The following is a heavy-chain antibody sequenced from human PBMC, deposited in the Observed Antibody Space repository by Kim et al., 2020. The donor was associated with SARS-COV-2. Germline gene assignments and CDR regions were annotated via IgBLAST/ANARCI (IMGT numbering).Heavy chain of an antibody. D-gene: IGHD3-22*01. CDR3: TRPEYYYDSSGYYSRYYYYGMDV. J-gene: IGHJ6*01. V-gene: IGHV3-49*04. Sequence: YAMGWVRQAPGKGLEWVGFIRSKAYGGTTEYAASVKGRFTISRDDSKSIAYLQMNSLKTEDTAVYYCTRPEYYYDSSGYYSRYYYYGMDV. CDR1: YA. CDR2: IRSKAYGGTT.